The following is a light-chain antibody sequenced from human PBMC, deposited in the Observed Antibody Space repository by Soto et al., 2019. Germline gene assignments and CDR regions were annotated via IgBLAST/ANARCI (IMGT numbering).Light chain of an antibody. CDR2: QDS. CDR1: KLGDKY. J-gene: IGLJ1*01. V-gene: IGLV3-1*01. CDR3: QAWDSSSDV. Sequence: SYELTQPPSVSVSPGQTASITRSGDKLGDKYACWYQQKPGQSPVLVIYQDSKRPSGIPERFSGSNSGNTATLTISGTQAMDEADYYCQAWDSSSDVFGTGTKLAVL.